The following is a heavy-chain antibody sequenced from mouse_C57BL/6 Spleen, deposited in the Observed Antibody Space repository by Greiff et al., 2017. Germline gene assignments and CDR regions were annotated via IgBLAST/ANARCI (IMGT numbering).Heavy chain of an antibody. CDR1: GYTFTDYY. J-gene: IGHJ2*01. CDR2: INPNNGGT. Sequence: VQLQQSGPELVKPGASVKISCKASGYTFTDYYMNWVKQSHGKSLEWIGDINPNNGGTSYNQKFKGKATLTVDKSSSTAYMELRSLTSEDSAVYYWARFPLLLDYFDYWGQGTTLTVSS. CDR3: ARFPLLLDYFDY. V-gene: IGHV1-26*01. D-gene: IGHD1-1*01.